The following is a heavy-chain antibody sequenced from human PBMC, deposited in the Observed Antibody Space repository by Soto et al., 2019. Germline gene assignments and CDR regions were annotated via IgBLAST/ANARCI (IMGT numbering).Heavy chain of an antibody. CDR3: ARGGQLLSAAFDI. Sequence: QVQLVQSGAEVKKPGASVKVSCRASGYTFTRYALHWVRQAPGQRLEWMGWINAGNGITTYSQKFQGRVTITRDKSASTAYMELSSLTSEDTAVYYCARGGQLLSAAFDIWGQGTMVTVSS. J-gene: IGHJ3*02. D-gene: IGHD2-2*01. CDR1: GYTFTRYA. V-gene: IGHV1-3*01. CDR2: INAGNGIT.